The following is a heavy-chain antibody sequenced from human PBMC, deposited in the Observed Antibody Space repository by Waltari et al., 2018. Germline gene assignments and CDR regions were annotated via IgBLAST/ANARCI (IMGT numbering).Heavy chain of an antibody. Sequence: QVQLQQWGAGLLRPSETLSLTCAVYGVSLSDYYWTWIRQPLGKGREWIGENNIAEITYSHPSLEVRVSIVLDKSKNQFSLHLLSVTAADTALYYCVTGPRDKWVGRYSGEFFHHWGPGTLVTVSS. D-gene: IGHD6-19*01. CDR2: NNIAEIT. CDR3: VTGPRDKWVGRYSGEFFHH. V-gene: IGHV4-34*02. CDR1: GVSLSDYY. J-gene: IGHJ1*01.